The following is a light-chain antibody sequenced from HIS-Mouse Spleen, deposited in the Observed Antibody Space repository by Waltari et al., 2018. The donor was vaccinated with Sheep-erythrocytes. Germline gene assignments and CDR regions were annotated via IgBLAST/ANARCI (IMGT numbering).Light chain of an antibody. V-gene: IGLV2-23*01. CDR1: SSDVGSYNL. Sequence: GQSITISCTGTSSDVGSYNLVSWYQPHPGKAPKLIIYEGSKRPSGVSNRFSGSKSGNTAYLTISGLQAEDEADYYCCSYAGSSTPWVFGGGTKLTVL. J-gene: IGLJ3*02. CDR3: CSYAGSSTPWV. CDR2: EGS.